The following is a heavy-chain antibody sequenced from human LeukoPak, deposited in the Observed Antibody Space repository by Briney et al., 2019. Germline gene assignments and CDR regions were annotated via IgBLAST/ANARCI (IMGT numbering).Heavy chain of an antibody. Sequence: GSSVKVSCKASGGTFSSYAISWVRQAPGQGLEWMGRIIPILGIANYAPKFQGRVTITADKSTSTAYMELSSLRSEDTAVYYCARDSRNYYDSSGYSFNLYYFDYRGQGTLVTVSS. CDR1: GGTFSSYA. J-gene: IGHJ4*02. V-gene: IGHV1-69*04. D-gene: IGHD3-22*01. CDR3: ARDSRNYYDSSGYSFNLYYFDY. CDR2: IIPILGIA.